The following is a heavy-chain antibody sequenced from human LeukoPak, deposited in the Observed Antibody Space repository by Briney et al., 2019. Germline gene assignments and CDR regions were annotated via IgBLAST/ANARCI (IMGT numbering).Heavy chain of an antibody. CDR2: ISTSSSYI. D-gene: IGHD5-24*01. Sequence: GGSLRLSCAASGFTFSTYAMTWVRQAPGKGLEWVSSISTSSSYIYYADSVKGRFTISRDNSKNTLYLQMNSLRAEDTAVYYCAKSGYNRFDYWGQGTLVTVSS. V-gene: IGHV3-23*01. CDR1: GFTFSTYA. CDR3: AKSGYNRFDY. J-gene: IGHJ4*02.